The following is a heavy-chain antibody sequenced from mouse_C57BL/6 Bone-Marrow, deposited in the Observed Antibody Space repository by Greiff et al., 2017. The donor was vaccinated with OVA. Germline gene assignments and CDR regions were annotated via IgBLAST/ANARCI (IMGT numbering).Heavy chain of an antibody. Sequence: VQLQQPGTELVKPGASVKLSCKASGYTFTSYWMHWVKQRPGQGLEGIGNINPSNGGTNYNEKFKSKATLPVDNSSSTAYMQLLSLTSEDSAVYDCARLGGYYFFDYWGQGTTLTVSS. CDR2: INPSNGGT. CDR3: ARLGGYYFFDY. D-gene: IGHD2-3*01. CDR1: GYTFTSYW. J-gene: IGHJ2*01. V-gene: IGHV1-53*01.